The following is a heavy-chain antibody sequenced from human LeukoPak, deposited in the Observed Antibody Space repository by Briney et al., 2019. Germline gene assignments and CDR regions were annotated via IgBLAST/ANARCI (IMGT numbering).Heavy chain of an antibody. CDR1: GFTVSSNY. D-gene: IGHD4-11*01. J-gene: IGHJ5*02. CDR2: IYSGGST. Sequence: PGGSLRLSCAASGFTVSSNYMSWARQAPGKGLEWVSVIYSGGSTSYADSVKGRFTISRDNSKNTLYLQMNSLRAEDTAVYYCASRATVTTDRFWFDPWGQGTLVTVSS. CDR3: ASRATVTTDRFWFDP. V-gene: IGHV3-53*01.